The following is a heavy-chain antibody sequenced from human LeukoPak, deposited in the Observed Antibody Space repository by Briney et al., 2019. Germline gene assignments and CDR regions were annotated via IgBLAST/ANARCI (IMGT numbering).Heavy chain of an antibody. J-gene: IGHJ5*02. V-gene: IGHV1-46*01. CDR3: ARDVGKYSSSSGSWFDP. CDR2: INPSGGST. Sequence: ASVKVSCKASGYTFTSYYMHWVRQAPGQGLEWMGIINPSGGSTSYAQKFQGRVTMTRDMSTSTVYMEPSSLRSEDTAVYYCARDVGKYSSSSGSWFDPWGQGTLVTVSS. D-gene: IGHD6-6*01. CDR1: GYTFTSYY.